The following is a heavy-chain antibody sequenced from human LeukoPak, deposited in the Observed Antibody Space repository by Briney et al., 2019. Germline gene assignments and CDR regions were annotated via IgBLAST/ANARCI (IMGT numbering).Heavy chain of an antibody. D-gene: IGHD5-24*01. J-gene: IGHJ4*02. Sequence: SETLSLTCTVSGGSISSGNYYWSWIRQPAGKALEWIGRIYTSGNTNYKSSLKSRVTISIDTSKNQFSLQLNSVTAADTAVYYCARDAYNLRRGIDYWGQGTLVTVSS. CDR3: ARDAYNLRRGIDY. CDR2: IYTSGNT. CDR1: GGSISSGNYY. V-gene: IGHV4-61*02.